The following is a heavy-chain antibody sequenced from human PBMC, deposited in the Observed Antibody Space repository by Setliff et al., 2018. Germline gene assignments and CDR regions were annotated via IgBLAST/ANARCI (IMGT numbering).Heavy chain of an antibody. CDR3: ARGRGSYYYCMDV. V-gene: IGHV1-2*06. CDR2: INPNSGGT. Sequence: ASVKVSCRASGYTFTGYYMRWVRQAPGQGLEWMGRINPNSGGTNYAQKFQGRVTMTRDTSISTAYMELSRLRSDDTAVYYCARGRGSYYYCMDVWGKGTTVTVSS. CDR1: GYTFTGYY. J-gene: IGHJ6*03. D-gene: IGHD1-26*01.